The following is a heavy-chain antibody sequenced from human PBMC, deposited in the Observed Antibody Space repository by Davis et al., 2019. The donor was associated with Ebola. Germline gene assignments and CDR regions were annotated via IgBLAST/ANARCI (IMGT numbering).Heavy chain of an antibody. J-gene: IGHJ4*02. Sequence: PGGSLRLSCAASGFTVSSNYMSWVRQAPGKGLEWVSVIYSGGSTYYADSVKGRFTISRDNSKNTLYLQMNSLRAEDTAVYYCAMVRNRSGGSRPFQRWIDYWGQGTLVTVSS. V-gene: IGHV3-66*01. D-gene: IGHD2-15*01. CDR3: AMVRNRSGGSRPFQRWIDY. CDR2: IYSGGST. CDR1: GFTVSSNY.